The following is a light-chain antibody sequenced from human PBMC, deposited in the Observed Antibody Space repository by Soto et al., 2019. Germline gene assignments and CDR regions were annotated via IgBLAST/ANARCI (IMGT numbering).Light chain of an antibody. CDR2: WAS. V-gene: IGKV4-1*01. CDR1: QSVLYISNSKNY. J-gene: IGKJ1*01. Sequence: DIVMTQSPDSLAVSLGERATINCKSSQSVLYISNSKNYLAWYQQKPGQPPKLLIYWASTRESGVPDRFSGSGSGTDFTLTISSLQAEDVAVYYCQQHYSTPQTFGQGTKVEIK. CDR3: QQHYSTPQT.